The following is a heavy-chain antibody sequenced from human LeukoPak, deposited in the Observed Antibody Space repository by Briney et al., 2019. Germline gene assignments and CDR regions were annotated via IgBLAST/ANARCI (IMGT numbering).Heavy chain of an antibody. Sequence: SSETLSLTCAVYGGSFSGYYWSWIRQPPGKGLEWIGYIYYSGSTNYNPSLKSRVAVSVDTSKNRFSLKLSSVTAADTAVYYCARGGSTSYREFLYNWFDPWGQGTLVTVSS. CDR2: IYYSGST. D-gene: IGHD3-10*01. V-gene: IGHV4-59*01. CDR1: GGSFSGYY. J-gene: IGHJ5*02. CDR3: ARGGSTSYREFLYNWFDP.